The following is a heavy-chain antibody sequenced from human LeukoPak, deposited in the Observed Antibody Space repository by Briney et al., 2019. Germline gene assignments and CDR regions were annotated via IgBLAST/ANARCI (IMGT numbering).Heavy chain of an antibody. CDR3: ARGYTYYYDSSGYFDY. CDR2: INHSGST. CDR1: GGSFSGYY. D-gene: IGHD3-22*01. J-gene: IGHJ4*02. Sequence: SETLSLTCAVYGGSFSGYYWSWTRQPPGKGLEWIGEINHSGSTNYNPSLKSRVTISVDTSKNQFSLKLSSVTAADTAVYYCARGYTYYYDSSGYFDYWGQGTLVTVSS. V-gene: IGHV4-34*01.